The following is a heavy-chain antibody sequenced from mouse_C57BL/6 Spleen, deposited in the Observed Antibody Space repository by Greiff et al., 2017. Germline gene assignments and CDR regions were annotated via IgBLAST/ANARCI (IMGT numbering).Heavy chain of an antibody. Sequence: QVQLQQPGAELVKPGASVKLSCKASGYTFTSYWMQWVKQRPGQGLEWIGDIDPSNSYTNYNQKFKGKATLTVDTSSSTAYMQLSSLTSEDSAVYYCGRSGGLYSNKEGMFAYWGQGTLVTVSA. D-gene: IGHD2-5*01. V-gene: IGHV1-50*01. J-gene: IGHJ3*01. CDR2: IDPSNSYT. CDR3: GRSGGLYSNKEGMFAY. CDR1: GYTFTSYW.